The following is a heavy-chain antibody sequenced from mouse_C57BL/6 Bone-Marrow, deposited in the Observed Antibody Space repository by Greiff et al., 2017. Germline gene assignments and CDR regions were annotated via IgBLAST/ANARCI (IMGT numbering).Heavy chain of an antibody. CDR1: GYTFTRYG. CDR2: IYPRSGNT. J-gene: IGHJ2*01. V-gene: IGHV1-81*01. Sequence: LVESGAELARPGASVKLSCKASGYTFTRYGISWVKQRTGQGLEWIGEIYPRSGNTYYNEKFKGKATLTADKSSSTAYMELRSLTSEDSAVYFCARDHYYGSSLYYFDYWGQGTTLTVSS. D-gene: IGHD1-1*01. CDR3: ARDHYYGSSLYYFDY.